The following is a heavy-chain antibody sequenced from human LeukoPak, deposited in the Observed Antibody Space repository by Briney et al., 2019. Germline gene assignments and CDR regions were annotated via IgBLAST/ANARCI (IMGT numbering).Heavy chain of an antibody. V-gene: IGHV3-30-3*01. CDR3: ASGNSHAFDI. CDR2: ISYDGSNK. J-gene: IGHJ3*02. CDR1: GFTFSSYA. Sequence: PGGSLRLSCAASGFTFSSYAMHWVRQAPGKGLEWVAVISYDGSNKYYADSVKGRFTISRDNSKNTLYLQMNSLRAEDTAVYYCASGNSHAFDIWGQGTMVTVSS.